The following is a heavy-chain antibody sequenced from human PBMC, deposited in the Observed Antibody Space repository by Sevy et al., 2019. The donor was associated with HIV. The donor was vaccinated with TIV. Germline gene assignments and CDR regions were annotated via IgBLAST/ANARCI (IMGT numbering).Heavy chain of an antibody. CDR1: GGTFSSYA. CDR2: IIPIFGTA. CDR3: ASQGDCSGGSCYFDAFDI. Sequence: ASVKVSCKASGGTFSSYAISWVRQAPGQGLEWMGGIIPIFGTANYAQKFQGRVTITADESTSTAYMELSSLRSEDTAVYYCASQGDCSGGSCYFDAFDIWGQVTMVTVSS. V-gene: IGHV1-69*13. D-gene: IGHD2-15*01. J-gene: IGHJ3*02.